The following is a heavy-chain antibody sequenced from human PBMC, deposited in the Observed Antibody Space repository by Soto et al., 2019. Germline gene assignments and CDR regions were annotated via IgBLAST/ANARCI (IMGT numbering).Heavy chain of an antibody. V-gene: IGHV4-39*01. CDR2: IYYSGST. D-gene: IGHD1-26*01. Sequence: SETLSLTCTVSGGSISSSSYYWGWVRQPPGKGLEWIGSIYYSGSTYYNPSLKSRVTISVDTSKNQFSLKLSSVTAADTAEYYCARLGGSYRSWFDPWGQGTLVTVSS. CDR3: ARLGGSYRSWFDP. J-gene: IGHJ5*02. CDR1: GGSISSSSYY.